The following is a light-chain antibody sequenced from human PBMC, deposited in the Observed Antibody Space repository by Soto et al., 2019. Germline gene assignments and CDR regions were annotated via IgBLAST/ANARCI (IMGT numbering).Light chain of an antibody. Sequence: SYELTQPPSASVAPGKTARITCGGNNIGSKSVHWYQQKPGQAPVLVIYYDDERLSGIPERFSGSNSGNTATLTISRVEAGDEADYYCQVWDSSSDLAVFGGGTQLTVL. CDR3: QVWDSSSDLAV. V-gene: IGLV3-21*04. CDR1: NIGSKS. CDR2: YDD. J-gene: IGLJ7*01.